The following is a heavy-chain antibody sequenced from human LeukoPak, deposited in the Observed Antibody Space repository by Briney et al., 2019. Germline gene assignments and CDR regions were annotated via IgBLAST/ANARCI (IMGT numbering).Heavy chain of an antibody. CDR2: IYHSGST. J-gene: IGHJ3*02. Sequence: SDPVSLTRTVSGYSISSGYYWGWIRQPPGKGLEWIGSIYHSGSTYYNPSLKSRVTISVDTSTNQFSLKLSAGTAADTAVNYWARDRAAAGNDAFDIWGQGTMVTVPS. D-gene: IGHD6-13*01. CDR3: ARDRAAAGNDAFDI. CDR1: GYSISSGYY. V-gene: IGHV4-38-2*02.